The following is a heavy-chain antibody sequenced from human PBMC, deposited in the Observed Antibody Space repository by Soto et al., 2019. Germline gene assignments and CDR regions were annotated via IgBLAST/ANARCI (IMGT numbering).Heavy chain of an antibody. D-gene: IGHD3-22*01. J-gene: IGHJ4*02. Sequence: SETLSLTCTVSGDSISSSYWSWIRQSPGKGLEWIGYIYYSGSTNYNASLKSRVTISVDISKNLFSLTLRSVTAADTALYFCARDRRSLYYDGSGLDYWGQGTLVTVSS. V-gene: IGHV4-59*12. CDR3: ARDRRSLYYDGSGLDY. CDR2: IYYSGST. CDR1: GDSISSSY.